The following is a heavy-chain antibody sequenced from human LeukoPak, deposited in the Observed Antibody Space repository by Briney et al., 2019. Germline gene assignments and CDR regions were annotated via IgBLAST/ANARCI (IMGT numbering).Heavy chain of an antibody. CDR1: GYTFTGYY. J-gene: IGHJ6*02. V-gene: IGHV1-2*02. CDR3: ARNSKGYCSSTSCDYGMDV. D-gene: IGHD2-2*01. Sequence: ASVKVSRKACGYTFTGYYMHWVRQARAQGLEWMGWINPNSWGTNYAQKFQDRVTMTRETSISTAYMELSSLRAEDTGVYYCARNSKGYCSSTSCDYGMDVWGQGTTVTVSS. CDR2: INPNSWGT.